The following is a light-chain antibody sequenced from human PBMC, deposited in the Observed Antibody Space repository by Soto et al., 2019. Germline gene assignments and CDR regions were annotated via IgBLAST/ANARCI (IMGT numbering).Light chain of an antibody. CDR2: GAS. CDR3: QQYHNWRT. J-gene: IGKJ1*01. Sequence: EIVMTQSPATLSVSPGERATLSCRARQSVSSNLGWYQQKPGQAPRLLIQGASTRAAGIPARFSGRGSGTEFTLTISSLQSEDFAVYYCQQYHNWRTFGQGTKVEI. CDR1: QSVSSN. V-gene: IGKV3-15*01.